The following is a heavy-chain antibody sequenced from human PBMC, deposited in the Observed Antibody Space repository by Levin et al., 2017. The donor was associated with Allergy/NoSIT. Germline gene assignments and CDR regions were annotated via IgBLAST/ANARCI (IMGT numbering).Heavy chain of an antibody. J-gene: IGHJ3*02. D-gene: IGHD1-1*01. CDR2: ISAYNGNT. V-gene: IGHV1-18*01. Sequence: GESLKISCKASGYTFTSYGISWVRQAPGQGLEWMGWISAYNGNTNYAQKLQGRVTMTTDTSTSTAYMELRSLRSDDTAVYYCARDNRVIGQKLERLSAFDIWGQGTMVTVSS. CDR1: GYTFTSYG. CDR3: ARDNRVIGQKLERLSAFDI.